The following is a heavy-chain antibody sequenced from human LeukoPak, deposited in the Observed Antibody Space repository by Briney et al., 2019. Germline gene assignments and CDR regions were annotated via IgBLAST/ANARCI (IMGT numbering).Heavy chain of an antibody. V-gene: IGHV1-69*13. J-gene: IGHJ6*03. Sequence: SVKVFCKASGGTFSSYAISWVRQAPGQGLEWMGGIILIFGTANYAQKFQGRVTITADESTSTAYMELSSLRSEDTAVYYCARGRGIAAAVDYYCYYYMDVWGKGTTVTIPS. CDR3: ARGRGIAAAVDYYCYYYMDV. CDR1: GGTFSSYA. D-gene: IGHD6-13*01. CDR2: IILIFGTA.